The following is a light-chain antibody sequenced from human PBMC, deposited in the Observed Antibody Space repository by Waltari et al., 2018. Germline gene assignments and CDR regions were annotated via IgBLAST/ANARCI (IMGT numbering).Light chain of an antibody. Sequence: DIVMTQSPLSLSVTPGEPASISCRSSQSLLHSSGYNYLEWYLQKPGQSPQLLIYLGSSRAYGVPDMFSGSGSGTDFTLKISRVEAEDVGVYYCKQALQTRMYTFGQGTKLDIK. J-gene: IGKJ2*01. CDR3: KQALQTRMYT. CDR2: LGS. V-gene: IGKV2-28*01. CDR1: QSLLHSSGYNY.